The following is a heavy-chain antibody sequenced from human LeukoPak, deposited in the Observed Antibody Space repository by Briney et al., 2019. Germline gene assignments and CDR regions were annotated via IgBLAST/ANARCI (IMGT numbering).Heavy chain of an antibody. CDR3: AGCGGFGGAFDL. CDR1: GFTFSSYW. V-gene: IGHV3-74*01. D-gene: IGHD3-16*01. J-gene: IGHJ3*01. Sequence: GGSLRLSCAASGFTFSSYWMHWIRQAPGKGLVWVSRIKSDGSSTIYADSVKGRFTISRDDAKTTLYLQMKSLRDEDTAVYDCAGCGGFGGAFDLWGQGTVVTVSS. CDR2: IKSDGSST.